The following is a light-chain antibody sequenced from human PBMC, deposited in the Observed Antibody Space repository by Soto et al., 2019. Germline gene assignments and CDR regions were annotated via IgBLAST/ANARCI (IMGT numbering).Light chain of an antibody. CDR1: QDININ. J-gene: IGKJ1*01. Sequence: EILMTQSPTTLSVSPGERPTLXXRASQDININLAWYQQKPGRAPRXVIYGASGRATGIPDRFSGSGAGTDFTLTISRVEPEDFAVYYCQQYGNSPQTFGQGTKVDIK. CDR3: QQYGNSPQT. CDR2: GAS. V-gene: IGKV3-20*01.